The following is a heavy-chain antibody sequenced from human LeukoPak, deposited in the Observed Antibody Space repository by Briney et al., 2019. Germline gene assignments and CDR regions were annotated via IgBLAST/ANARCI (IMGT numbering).Heavy chain of an antibody. D-gene: IGHD2-15*01. J-gene: IGHJ4*02. CDR1: GGSFTGYY. CDR2: VSQTGSGIT. V-gene: IGHV4-34*10. CDR3: ARAPAGCGGTCPFHD. Sequence: SETLSLTCGVYGGSFTGYYWSWIRQPPGKGLEWIGEVSQTGSGITNYNPSLKSRITMSVDTSENQFSLKLTSVTAADTAVYFCARAPAGCGGTCPFHDWGQGTLVTVSS.